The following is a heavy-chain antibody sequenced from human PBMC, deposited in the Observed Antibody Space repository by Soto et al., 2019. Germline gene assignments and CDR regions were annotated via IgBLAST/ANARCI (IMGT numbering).Heavy chain of an antibody. Sequence: PSETLSLTCTVSGGSISSYYWSWIRQPPGKTLEWIGYIYYRGSTNYNPSLKSRVTLSLDTSKNQFSLNLTSVTAADTAVYYCARHYYDVLTGYSRYYFAYWGQGTLVTVS. J-gene: IGHJ4*02. CDR3: ARHYYDVLTGYSRYYFAY. V-gene: IGHV4-59*01. D-gene: IGHD3-9*01. CDR1: GGSISSYY. CDR2: IYYRGST.